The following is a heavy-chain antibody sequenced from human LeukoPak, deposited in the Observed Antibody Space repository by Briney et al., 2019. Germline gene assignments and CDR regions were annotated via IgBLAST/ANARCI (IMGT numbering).Heavy chain of an antibody. CDR3: ARDGNYDILTGPPYYYMDV. CDR1: GYTFTSYY. CDR2: INPSGGST. Sequence: ASVKVSCKASGYTFTSYYMHWVRQAPGQGLEWMGIINPSGGSTSYAQKFQGRVTMTRDMSTSTVYMELSSLRSEDTAVYYCARDGNYDILTGPPYYYMDVWAKGPRSPSP. V-gene: IGHV1-46*01. J-gene: IGHJ6*03. D-gene: IGHD3-9*01.